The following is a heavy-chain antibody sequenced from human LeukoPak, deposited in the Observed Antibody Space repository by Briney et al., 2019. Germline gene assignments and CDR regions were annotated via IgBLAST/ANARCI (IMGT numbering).Heavy chain of an antibody. CDR1: GGSISSHY. D-gene: IGHD2-2*01. J-gene: IGHJ5*02. CDR2: IYYSGST. Sequence: SETLSLTCTVSGGSISSHYWSWIRQPPGKGLEWIGYIYYSGSTNYNPSLKSRVTISVDTSKNQFSLKLSSVTAADTAVYYRAREFPSVPAAPEEHNWFDPWGQGTLVTVSS. V-gene: IGHV4-59*11. CDR3: AREFPSVPAAPEEHNWFDP.